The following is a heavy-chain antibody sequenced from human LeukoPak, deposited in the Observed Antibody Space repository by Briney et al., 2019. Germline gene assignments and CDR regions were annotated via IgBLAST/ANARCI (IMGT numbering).Heavy chain of an antibody. CDR3: VKALMEGLN. D-gene: IGHD2-8*01. Sequence: PGGSLRLSCSASGCTCCSYAMYWVRQAPGKGLEYVSAISDNGGYTYYADSVKGRFTISRDNSKNTVYLQMTSLRGADTAVYYCVKALMEGLNWGQGTLVTVSS. CDR2: ISDNGGYT. CDR1: GCTCCSYA. V-gene: IGHV3-64D*06. J-gene: IGHJ4*02.